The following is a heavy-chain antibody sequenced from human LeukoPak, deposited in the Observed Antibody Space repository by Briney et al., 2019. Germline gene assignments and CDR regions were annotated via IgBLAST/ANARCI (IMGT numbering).Heavy chain of an antibody. CDR2: IYYSGST. CDR1: GGSISSYY. D-gene: IGHD2-15*01. V-gene: IGHV4-59*01. J-gene: IGHJ4*02. CDR3: ARVSSGGGSSYYFDY. Sequence: SETLSLTCTVSGGSISSYYWSWIRQPPGKGLGWIGYIYYSGSTNYNPSLRSRVTISVDTSKNQFSLKLRSVTAADTAVYYCARVSSGGGSSYYFDYWGQGTLVTVSS.